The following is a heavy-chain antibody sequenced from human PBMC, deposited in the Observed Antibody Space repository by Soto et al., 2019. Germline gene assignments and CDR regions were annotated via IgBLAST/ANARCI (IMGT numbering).Heavy chain of an antibody. D-gene: IGHD3-16*02. CDR1: GGSISSGDYY. V-gene: IGHV4-30-4*01. J-gene: IGHJ3*02. CDR3: ARFRFMITFGGVIVIPDAFDI. CDR2: IYYSGST. Sequence: QVQLQESGPGLVKPSQTLSLTCTVSGGSISSGDYYWSWIRQPPGKGLEWIGYIYYSGSTYYNPSLKSRVTISVDTSKNQFSLKLSSVTAADTAVYYCARFRFMITFGGVIVIPDAFDIWGQGTMVTVSS.